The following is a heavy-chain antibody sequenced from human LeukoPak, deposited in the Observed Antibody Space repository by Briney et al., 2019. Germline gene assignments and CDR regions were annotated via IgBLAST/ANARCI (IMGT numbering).Heavy chain of an antibody. J-gene: IGHJ4*02. D-gene: IGHD2-15*01. Sequence: GGSLRLSCAASGFTFSSYAMRWVRQAPGKGLEWVSAISCSGENTFYADPVKGRFAIARDNSKNTLYLQMNSLRAEDTAVYYCAKGHCRGGSCYGTDYWGQGTLVTVSS. V-gene: IGHV3-23*01. CDR2: ISCSGENT. CDR3: AKGHCRGGSCYGTDY. CDR1: GFTFSSYA.